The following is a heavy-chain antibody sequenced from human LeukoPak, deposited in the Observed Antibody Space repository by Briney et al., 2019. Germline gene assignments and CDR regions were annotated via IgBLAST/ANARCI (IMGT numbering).Heavy chain of an antibody. CDR1: GGSISSGGYY. J-gene: IGHJ4*02. CDR2: IYHSGST. V-gene: IGHV4-30-2*01. D-gene: IGHD1-26*01. Sequence: SETLSLTCTVSGGSISSGGYYWSWIRQPPGKGLEWIGYIYHSGSTYYNPSLKSRVTISVDRSKNQFSLKLSSVTAADTAVYYCAIPHFSGGSYYIDYWGQGTLVTVSS. CDR3: AIPHFSGGSYYIDY.